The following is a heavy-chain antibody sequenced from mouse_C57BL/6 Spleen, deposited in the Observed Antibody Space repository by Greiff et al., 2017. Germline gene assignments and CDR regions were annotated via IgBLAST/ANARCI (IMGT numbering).Heavy chain of an antibody. J-gene: IGHJ4*01. CDR1: GYTFTSYW. CDR2: IDPNSGGT. Sequence: QVQLQQPGAELVKPGASVKLSCKASGYTFTSYWMHWVKQRPGRGLEVIGRIDPNSGGTKYNEKFKSKATLTVDKPSSTAYMQLSSLTSEYWAVYYCASEIYYYYFYALDYWGQGTSVTVSS. V-gene: IGHV1-72*01. CDR3: ASEIYYYYFYALDY. D-gene: IGHD2-4*01.